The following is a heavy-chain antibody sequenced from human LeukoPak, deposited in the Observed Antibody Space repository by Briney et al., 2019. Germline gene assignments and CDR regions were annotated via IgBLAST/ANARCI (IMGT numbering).Heavy chain of an antibody. V-gene: IGHV3-7*01. CDR1: GFTFSSYW. Sequence: GGSLRLSCAASGFTFSSYWMSWVRQAPGKGLEWVANIKQDGSEKYYVDSVKGRFTISRDNAKNSLYLQMNSLRAEDTAVYYCARGRVVPAAPHYYYYMDVWGKGTTVTVSS. CDR2: IKQDGSEK. D-gene: IGHD2-2*01. J-gene: IGHJ6*03. CDR3: ARGRVVPAAPHYYYYMDV.